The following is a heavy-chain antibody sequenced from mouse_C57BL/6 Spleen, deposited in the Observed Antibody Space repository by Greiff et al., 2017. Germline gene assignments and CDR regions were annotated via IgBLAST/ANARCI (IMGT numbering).Heavy chain of an antibody. V-gene: IGHV1-61*01. CDR1: GYTFTSYW. CDR2: IYPSDSET. J-gene: IGHJ3*01. CDR3: ARLSDWDLFAY. Sequence: QVQLQQPGAELVRPGSSVKLSCKASGYTFTSYWMDWVKQRPGQGLEWIGNIYPSDSETHYNQKFKDKDTLTVDKSSSTAYMQLSSLTSEDSAVYYCARLSDWDLFAYRGPGNLVTV. D-gene: IGHD4-1*01.